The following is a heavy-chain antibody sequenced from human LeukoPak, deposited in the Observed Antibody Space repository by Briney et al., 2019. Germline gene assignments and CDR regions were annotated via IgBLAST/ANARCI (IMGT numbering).Heavy chain of an antibody. CDR1: GFTFSSYE. CDR2: ISSSGSTI. V-gene: IGHV3-48*03. J-gene: IGHJ4*02. CDR3: AKELQSWYPADY. Sequence: PGGTLRLSCAASGFTFSSYEMNWVRQAPGKGLEWVSYISSSGSTIYYADSVKGRFTISRDNAKNSLYLQMNSLRAEDTAVYYCAKELQSWYPADYWGQGTLVTVSS. D-gene: IGHD4-11*01.